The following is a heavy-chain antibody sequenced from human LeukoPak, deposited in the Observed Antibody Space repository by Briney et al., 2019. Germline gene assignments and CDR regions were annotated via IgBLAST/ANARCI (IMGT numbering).Heavy chain of an antibody. J-gene: IGHJ4*02. CDR1: GFTFSSYG. Sequence: GGSLRLSCAASGFTFSSYGMHWVRQAPGKGLEWVAFIRYDGSNKYYADSVKGRSTISRDNSKNTLYLQMNSLRAEDTAMYYCAKDKGHTVATIMGVGDYWGQGTLVTVSS. V-gene: IGHV3-30*02. CDR2: IRYDGSNK. CDR3: AKDKGHTVATIMGVGDY. D-gene: IGHD5-12*01.